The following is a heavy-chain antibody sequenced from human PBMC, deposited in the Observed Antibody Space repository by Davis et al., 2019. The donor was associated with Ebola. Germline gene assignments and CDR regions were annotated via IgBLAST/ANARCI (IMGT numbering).Heavy chain of an antibody. D-gene: IGHD3-3*01. J-gene: IGHJ4*02. Sequence: PGGSLRLSCAASGFTFSSYAMYWVRQAPGKGLEWVAVISYDGSNKYYADSVKGRFTISRDNSKNTLYLQMNSLRAEDTAVYYCARAFWSGYYTYWGQGTLVTVSS. CDR1: GFTFSSYA. V-gene: IGHV3-30-3*01. CDR3: ARAFWSGYYTY. CDR2: ISYDGSNK.